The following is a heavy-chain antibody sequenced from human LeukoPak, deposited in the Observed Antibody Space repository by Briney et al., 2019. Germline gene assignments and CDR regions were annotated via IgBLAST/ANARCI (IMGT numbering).Heavy chain of an antibody. CDR2: IYYSGST. CDR3: DTELGTTGSFDP. CDR1: GGSISSYY. Sequence: SETLSLTSTVSGGSISSYYWSWVRQPPGKGLEWIGYIYYSGSTNYNPSLKSRVTISVDTSKNQFSLMLSSVTAADTAVYYCDTELGTTGSFDPWGQGTLVTVSS. V-gene: IGHV4-59*01. J-gene: IGHJ5*02. D-gene: IGHD1-1*01.